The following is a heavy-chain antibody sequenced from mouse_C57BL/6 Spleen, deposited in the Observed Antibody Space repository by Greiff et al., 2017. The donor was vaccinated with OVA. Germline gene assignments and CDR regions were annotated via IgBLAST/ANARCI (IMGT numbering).Heavy chain of an antibody. CDR3: AVFSTMVTTGGPWFAY. J-gene: IGHJ3*01. V-gene: IGHV1-64*01. CDR2: IHPNSGST. D-gene: IGHD2-2*01. CDR1: GYTFTSYW. Sequence: QVQLQQPGAELVKPGASVKLSCKASGYTFTSYWMHWVKQRPGQGLEWIGMIHPNSGSTNYNEKFKSKATLSVDKSYSPAYMQLSSLTSEDSAVYYCAVFSTMVTTGGPWFAYWGQGTLVTVSA.